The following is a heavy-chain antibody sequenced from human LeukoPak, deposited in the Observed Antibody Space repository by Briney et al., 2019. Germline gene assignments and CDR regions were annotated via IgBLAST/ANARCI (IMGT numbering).Heavy chain of an antibody. Sequence: GGSLRLSCAASGFTFSSYSMNWVRQAPGKGLEWVSSISSSSSYIYYADSVKGRFTISRDNAKNSLYLQMNSLRAEDTAVYYCARDCCGEWYFFDLWGQGTLVTVSS. CDR3: ARDCCGEWYFFDL. D-gene: IGHD3-10*01. V-gene: IGHV3-21*01. CDR1: GFTFSSYS. CDR2: ISSSSSYI. J-gene: IGHJ4*02.